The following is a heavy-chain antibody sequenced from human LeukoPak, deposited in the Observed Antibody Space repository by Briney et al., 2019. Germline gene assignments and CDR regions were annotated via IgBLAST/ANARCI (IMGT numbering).Heavy chain of an antibody. CDR3: AKEVAGAIDY. J-gene: IGHJ4*02. Sequence: GGSLRLSCAASGFTFSSYAMHWVRQAPGKGLEWVAVISYDGSNKYYADSVKGRFTISRDNSKNTLYLQMNSLRAEDTAVYYCAKEVAGAIDYWGQGTLVIVSS. CDR2: ISYDGSNK. CDR1: GFTFSSYA. D-gene: IGHD1-26*01. V-gene: IGHV3-30*04.